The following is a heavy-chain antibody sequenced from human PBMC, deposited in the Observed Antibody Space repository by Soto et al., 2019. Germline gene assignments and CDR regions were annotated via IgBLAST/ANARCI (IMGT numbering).Heavy chain of an antibody. CDR3: TTEVYPVRCVDTFDI. CDR2: IKRKADGGAT. CDR1: GFTFTNTW. D-gene: IGHD2-21*01. V-gene: IGHV3-15*07. J-gene: IGHJ3*02. Sequence: EDQLVESGGGLVKPGGSLRLSCAASGFTFTNTWLNWVRQAPGKGLEWVARIKRKADGGATDYAAPVTGRFIISRDDSKSTVSLQMNSLKPEDTAVDFCTTEVYPVRCVDTFDIWGHGTMVTVSS.